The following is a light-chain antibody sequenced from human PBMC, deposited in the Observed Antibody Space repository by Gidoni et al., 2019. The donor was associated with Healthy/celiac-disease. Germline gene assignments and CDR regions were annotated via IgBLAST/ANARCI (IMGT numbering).Light chain of an antibody. J-gene: IGKJ2*01. CDR3: QQSYSTLPT. CDR1: QSISSY. Sequence: DIQMTQSPSSLSASVGDRVTITCRASQSISSYLNWYQQKPGKAPKLLIYAASSLQSGDPSRFSGSGSGTDFTLTISSLQPEDFATYYCQQSYSTLPTFXQXTKLEIK. CDR2: AAS. V-gene: IGKV1-39*01.